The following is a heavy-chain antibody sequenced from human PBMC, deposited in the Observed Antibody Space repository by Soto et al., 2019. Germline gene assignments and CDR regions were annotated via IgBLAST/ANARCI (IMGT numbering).Heavy chain of an antibody. J-gene: IGHJ6*02. CDR2: IIPIFGTA. V-gene: IGHV1-69*13. Sequence: GASVKVSCKASGGAFSSYAISWVRQAPGQGLEWMGGIIPIFGTANYAQKFQGRVTITADESTSTAYMELSSLRSEDTAVYYCARDDGPRDRAPMDVWGQGTTVTVSS. CDR1: GGAFSSYA. CDR3: ARDDGPRDRAPMDV. D-gene: IGHD2-8*01.